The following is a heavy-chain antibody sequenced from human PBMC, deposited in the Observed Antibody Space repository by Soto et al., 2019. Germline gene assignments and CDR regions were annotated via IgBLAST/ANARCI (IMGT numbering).Heavy chain of an antibody. CDR2: INPNSGGT. CDR3: ARAPYCSGGSCDPHFDY. J-gene: IGHJ4*02. CDR1: GCTFTGYY. V-gene: IGHV1-2*04. D-gene: IGHD2-15*01. Sequence: ASVKVSCKASGCTFTGYYMHWVRQAPGQGLEWMGWINPNSGGTNYAQKFQGWVTMTRDTSISTAYMELSRLRSDDTAVYYCARAPYCSGGSCDPHFDYWGQGTLVTVSS.